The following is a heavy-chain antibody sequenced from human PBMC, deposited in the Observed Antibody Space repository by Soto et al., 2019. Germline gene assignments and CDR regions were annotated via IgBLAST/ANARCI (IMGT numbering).Heavy chain of an antibody. D-gene: IGHD3-22*01. Sequence: PSDTLSLSCAVCGGSISSGGYYWSWIRQHPGKGLEWIGYIYYSGSTYYNPSLKSRVTISVDTSKNQFSLKLSSVTAADTAVYYCARAQANYYDSSGYYYVGAFDIWGQGTMVTVSS. CDR3: ARAQANYYDSSGYYYVGAFDI. CDR1: GGSISSGGYY. J-gene: IGHJ3*02. CDR2: IYYSGST. V-gene: IGHV4-31*11.